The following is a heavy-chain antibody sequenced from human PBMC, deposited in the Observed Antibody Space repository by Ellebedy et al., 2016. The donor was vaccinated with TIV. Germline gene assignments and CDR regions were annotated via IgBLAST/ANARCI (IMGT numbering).Heavy chain of an antibody. J-gene: IGHJ5*02. V-gene: IGHV3-13*01. CDR1: GFTFRNYD. CDR2: IGTAGDT. Sequence: GESLKISCAASGFTFRNYDMPWVRQATGKGLEWVSGIGTAGDTYYPGSVKGRFPISRENAKNSLFLQMNSLRAGDTDVYYCARGRYGPWGQGTLVTVSS. D-gene: IGHD3-10*01. CDR3: ARGRYGP.